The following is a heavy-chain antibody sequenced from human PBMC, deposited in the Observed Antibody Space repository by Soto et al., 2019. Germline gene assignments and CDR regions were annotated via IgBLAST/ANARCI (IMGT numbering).Heavy chain of an antibody. CDR3: ARGVDTAMVPYSFDY. D-gene: IGHD5-18*01. CDR2: ISGYNGNR. CDR1: GYSFNTYG. V-gene: IGHV1-18*01. Sequence: QVQLVQSGVEVKKPGASVKVSCKASGYSFNTYGISWVRLAPGQGLEWMGWISGYNGNRNYAQKLQGRVTVTADTSTSTAYMELRSLRSDDTAVYYCARGVDTAMVPYSFDYWGQGTLVTVS. J-gene: IGHJ4*02.